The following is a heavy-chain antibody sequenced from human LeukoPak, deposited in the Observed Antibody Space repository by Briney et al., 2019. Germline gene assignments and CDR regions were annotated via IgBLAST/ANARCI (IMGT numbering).Heavy chain of an antibody. V-gene: IGHV3-23*01. CDR2: ISGSGGST. J-gene: IGHJ4*02. D-gene: IGHD2-2*01. CDR1: GFTFSSYA. Sequence: GGSLRLSFSASGFTFSSYAMSWVRQAPGKGLEWVSAISGSGGSTYYADSVKGRFTISRDNSKNTMYLQMNSLRAEDTAVYYCAGTGPAARKDWGQGTLVTVSS. CDR3: AGTGPAARKD.